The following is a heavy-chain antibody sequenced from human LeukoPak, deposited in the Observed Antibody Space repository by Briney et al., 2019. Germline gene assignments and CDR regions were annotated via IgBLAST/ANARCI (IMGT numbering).Heavy chain of an antibody. J-gene: IGHJ6*02. D-gene: IGHD3-3*01. Sequence: PGKSLRLSCAASGFTFSSYGMHWVRQAPGKGLEWVAVIWYDGSNKYYADSVRGRFTISRDNSKNTLYLQMNSLRAEDTAVYYCARSGDYDFWSGYYTWNYYYYYGMDVWGQGTTVTVSS. CDR2: IWYDGSNK. CDR3: ARSGDYDFWSGYYTWNYYYYYGMDV. V-gene: IGHV3-33*01. CDR1: GFTFSSYG.